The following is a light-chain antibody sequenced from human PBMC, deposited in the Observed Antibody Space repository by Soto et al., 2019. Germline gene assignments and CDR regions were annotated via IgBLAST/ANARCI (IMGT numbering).Light chain of an antibody. CDR1: NSDVVGHTF. Sequence: QSALSQPPSASGSPGQSVTISCTGTNSDVVGHTFVSWYQQRPGEAPNLLIYEVIKRPPWVPDRFSASQSGNTASLTVSGLQSEDEAVYYCRSYTDSNIVLFGGGTTLTVL. V-gene: IGLV2-8*01. CDR2: EVI. CDR3: RSYTDSNIVL. J-gene: IGLJ2*01.